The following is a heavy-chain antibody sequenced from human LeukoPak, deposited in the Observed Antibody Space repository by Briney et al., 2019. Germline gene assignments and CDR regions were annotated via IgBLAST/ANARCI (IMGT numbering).Heavy chain of an antibody. J-gene: IGHJ4*02. CDR3: AKELGVEVVPAAMDY. CDR2: ISGSGGST. D-gene: IGHD2-2*01. Sequence: TGGSLRLSCAATGFTFSSYAMSWVRQAPGKGLEWVSAISGSGGSTYYADSVKGRFTISRDNSKNTLYLQMNSLRAEDTAVYYCAKELGVEVVPAAMDYWGQGTLVTVSS. V-gene: IGHV3-23*01. CDR1: GFTFSSYA.